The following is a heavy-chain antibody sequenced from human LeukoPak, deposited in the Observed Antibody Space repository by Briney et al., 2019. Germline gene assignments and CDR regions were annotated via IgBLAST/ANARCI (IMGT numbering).Heavy chain of an antibody. V-gene: IGHV3-9*01. D-gene: IGHD3-22*01. J-gene: IGHJ4*02. CDR2: ISWNSGSI. CDR1: GFTFDDYA. Sequence: GRSLRLSCAASGFTFDDYAMHWVRQAPGKGLEWVSGISWNSGSIGYADSVKGRFTISRDNAKNTLYLQMNSLRAEDTALYYCAKKRGYDSSGYSFDYWGQGTLVSVSS. CDR3: AKKRGYDSSGYSFDY.